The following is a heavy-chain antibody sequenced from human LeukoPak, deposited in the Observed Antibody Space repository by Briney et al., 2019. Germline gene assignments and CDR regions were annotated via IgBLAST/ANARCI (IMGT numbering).Heavy chain of an antibody. J-gene: IGHJ4*02. CDR2: IYYSRST. V-gene: IGHV4-59*01. D-gene: IGHD5-12*01. CDR3: ARVSTSGPPDY. CDR1: GGSISSYY. Sequence: SETLSLTCTVSGGSISSYYWSWIRQPPGKGLEWIGYIYYSRSTNYNPSLKSRVTISVDTSKNQFSLKLSSVTAADTAVYYCARVSTSGPPDYWGQGTLVTVSS.